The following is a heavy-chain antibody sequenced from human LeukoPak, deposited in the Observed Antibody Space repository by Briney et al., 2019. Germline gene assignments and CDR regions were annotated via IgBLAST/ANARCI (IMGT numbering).Heavy chain of an antibody. J-gene: IGHJ4*02. Sequence: PSETLSLTCTVFGGSISSSDYLWAWIRQPPGKGLELIGTIRYPGSTYYNPSLQSRVTISVDTSKNQFSLKLISVTAADTAVYYCLRSHGAHWGQGTLVTVSS. CDR3: LRSHGAH. V-gene: IGHV4-39*01. CDR2: IRYPGST. D-gene: IGHD3-10*01. CDR1: GGSISSSDYL.